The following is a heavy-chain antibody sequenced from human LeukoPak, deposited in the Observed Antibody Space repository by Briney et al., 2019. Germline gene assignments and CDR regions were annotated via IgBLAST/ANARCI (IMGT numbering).Heavy chain of an antibody. Sequence: SETLSLTCTVSGGSISSSSYYWGWIRQPPGKGLEWIASIYYSGSTSYNPSLKSRVTISVDTSENQFSLKLSSVTAADTAVYYCASSNRGYCSGGSCFRWFDPWGQGTLVTVSS. J-gene: IGHJ5*02. CDR2: IYYSGST. D-gene: IGHD2-15*01. V-gene: IGHV4-39*01. CDR1: GGSISSSSYY. CDR3: ASSNRGYCSGGSCFRWFDP.